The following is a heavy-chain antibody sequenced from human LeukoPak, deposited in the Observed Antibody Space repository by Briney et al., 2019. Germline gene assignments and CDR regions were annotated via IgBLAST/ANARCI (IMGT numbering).Heavy chain of an antibody. D-gene: IGHD3-10*01. J-gene: IGHJ4*02. CDR2: ISGSGGNT. V-gene: IGHV3-23*01. CDR3: AKGSGNGYGSGPFDY. Sequence: GGSLRLSCAASGFTFSSYAMSWVRQAPGKGLEWVSAISGSGGNTYYADSVKGRFTISRDNSKNTLYLQMNSLRAEDTALYYCAKGSGNGYGSGPFDYWGQGTLVTVSS. CDR1: GFTFSSYA.